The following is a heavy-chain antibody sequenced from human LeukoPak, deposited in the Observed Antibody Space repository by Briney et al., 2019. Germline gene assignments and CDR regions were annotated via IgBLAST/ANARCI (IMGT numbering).Heavy chain of an antibody. CDR3: AKGKGYYDSSGYYLTHYYYYMDV. Sequence: PGGSLRLSCAASGFTFSSYGMHWVRQAPGKGLEWVSAISGSGGSTYYADSVKGRFTISRDNSKNTLYLQMNSLRAEDTAVYYCAKGKGYYDSSGYYLTHYYYYMDVWGKGTTVTVSS. V-gene: IGHV3-23*01. D-gene: IGHD3-22*01. J-gene: IGHJ6*03. CDR1: GFTFSSYG. CDR2: ISGSGGST.